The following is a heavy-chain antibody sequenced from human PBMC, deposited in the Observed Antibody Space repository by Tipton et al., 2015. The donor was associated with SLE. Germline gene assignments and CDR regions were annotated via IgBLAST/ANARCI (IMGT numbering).Heavy chain of an antibody. CDR2: INHSGTT. CDR3: ARYITIFGVVMVY. J-gene: IGHJ4*02. CDR1: GGSFSGYY. V-gene: IGHV4-34*01. Sequence: TLSLTCAVYGGSFSGYYWTWIRQPPGKGLEWIGEINHSGTTNSNPSLKSRVTISVDTSKNQFSLKLSSVTAADTAVYYCARYITIFGVVMVYWGQGTLVTVSS. D-gene: IGHD3-3*01.